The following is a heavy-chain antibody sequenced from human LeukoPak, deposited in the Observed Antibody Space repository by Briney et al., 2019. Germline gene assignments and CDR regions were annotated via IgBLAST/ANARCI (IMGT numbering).Heavy chain of an antibody. CDR1: GYTFTGQY. CDR3: ARGDLLKSRHNWFDP. J-gene: IGHJ5*01. D-gene: IGHD2-21*02. V-gene: IGHV1-2*02. Sequence: ASVKVFCWASGYTFTGQYLRVERQAPGQGIEWMGWINPSSGGTNYAQKFQGRVSMTSDTSISTAYMELSRLRSDDTAVYYCARGDLLKSRHNWFDPWGQGTLVSVSS. CDR2: INPSSGGT.